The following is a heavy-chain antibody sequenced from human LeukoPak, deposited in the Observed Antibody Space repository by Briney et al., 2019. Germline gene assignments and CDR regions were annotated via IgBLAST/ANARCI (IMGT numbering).Heavy chain of an antibody. Sequence: PGGSLRLSCAASGFTFSSYAMSWVRQAPGKGLEWVSAISGSGGSTYYADSVKGRFTISRDNSKNTLYLQMNSLRAEDTAVYYCARGRKYDFWSGYQPGRYDAFDIWGQGTMVTVSS. J-gene: IGHJ3*02. D-gene: IGHD3-3*01. CDR2: ISGSGGST. V-gene: IGHV3-23*01. CDR3: ARGRKYDFWSGYQPGRYDAFDI. CDR1: GFTFSSYA.